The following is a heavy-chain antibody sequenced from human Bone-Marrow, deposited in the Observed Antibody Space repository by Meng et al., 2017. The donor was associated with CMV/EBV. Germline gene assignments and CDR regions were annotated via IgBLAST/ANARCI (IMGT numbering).Heavy chain of an antibody. CDR1: GYTFTSYD. CDR2: INPNSGGT. V-gene: IGHV1-2*02. Sequence: ASVKVSCKASGYTFTSYDINWVRQATGQGLEWMGWINPNSGGTNYAQKFQGRVTMTRDTSISTAYMELSRLRSDDTAVYYCAKAPDEVGATHFDYWGQGTLVTVSS. D-gene: IGHD1-26*01. CDR3: AKAPDEVGATHFDY. J-gene: IGHJ4*02.